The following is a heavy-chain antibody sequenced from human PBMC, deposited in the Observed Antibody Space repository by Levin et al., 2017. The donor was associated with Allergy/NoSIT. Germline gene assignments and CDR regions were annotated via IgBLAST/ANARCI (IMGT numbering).Heavy chain of an antibody. D-gene: IGHD4-17*01. CDR2: IYYSGST. CDR3: ARGDYGDRSLFDY. V-gene: IGHV4-30-4*01. J-gene: IGHJ4*02. Sequence: SETLSLTCTVSGGSISSGDYYWSWIRQPPGKGLEWIGYIYYSGSTYYNPSLKSRVTISVDTSKNQFSLKLSSVTAADTAVYYCARGDYGDRSLFDYWGQGTLVTVSS. CDR1: GGSISSGDYY.